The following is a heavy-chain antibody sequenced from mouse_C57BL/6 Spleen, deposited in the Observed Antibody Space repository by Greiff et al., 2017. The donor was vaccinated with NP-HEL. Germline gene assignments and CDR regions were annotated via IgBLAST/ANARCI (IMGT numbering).Heavy chain of an antibody. Sequence: VQLQQSGAELVRPGASVTLSCKASGYTFTDYEMHWVKQTPVHGLEWIGAIDPETGGTAYNQKFKGKAILTADKSSSTAYMELRSLTSEDSAVYYCTRDDSYAMDYWGQGTSVTVSS. CDR3: TRDDSYAMDY. CDR2: IDPETGGT. V-gene: IGHV1-15*01. CDR1: GYTFTDYE. J-gene: IGHJ4*01.